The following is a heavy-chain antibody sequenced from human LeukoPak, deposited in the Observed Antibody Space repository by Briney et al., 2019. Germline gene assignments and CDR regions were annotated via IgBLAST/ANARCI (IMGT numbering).Heavy chain of an antibody. D-gene: IGHD2-2*02. CDR3: AKERYCTITTCYTGSAFDI. CDR1: RFTFTTFW. J-gene: IGHJ3*02. V-gene: IGHV3-7*04. Sequence: PGGSLRLSCAASRFTFTTFWMTWVRQAPRNVPGWVATTKTEGSEKYYVGSVKGRFTISRDNAKNSLYLEMNTLRAEDTAVYYCAKERYCTITTCYTGSAFDIWGQGTMVTVSS. CDR2: TKTEGSEK.